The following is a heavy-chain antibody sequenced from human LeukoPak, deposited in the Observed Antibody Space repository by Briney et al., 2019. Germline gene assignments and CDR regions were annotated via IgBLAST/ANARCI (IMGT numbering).Heavy chain of an antibody. V-gene: IGHV5-10-1*01. D-gene: IGHD6-19*01. Sequence: GESLKISCKGSGYSFTSYWISWVRQMPGKGLEWMGRIDPSDSYTNYSPSFQGHVTISAVKSISTAYLQWSSLKASDTAMYYCAIHSSGSLDYWGQGTLVTVSS. CDR2: IDPSDSYT. CDR3: AIHSSGSLDY. CDR1: GYSFTSYW. J-gene: IGHJ4*02.